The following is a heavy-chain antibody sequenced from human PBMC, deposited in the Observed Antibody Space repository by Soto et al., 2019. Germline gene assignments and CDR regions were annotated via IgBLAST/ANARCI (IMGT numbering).Heavy chain of an antibody. CDR1: GDTFSGYP. Sequence: QVQLVQSGAELKKPGSSVKVSCKASGDTFSGYPINWVRQAPGEGLEWMGRIIPVFGTSNDAQRFEGRVTFTADESTNTAYMELRGLLSEDTAVYDCARDGGFGELQYWGPGTLVTVSS. J-gene: IGHJ4*02. CDR3: ARDGGFGELQY. CDR2: IIPVFGTS. V-gene: IGHV1-69*18. D-gene: IGHD3-10*01.